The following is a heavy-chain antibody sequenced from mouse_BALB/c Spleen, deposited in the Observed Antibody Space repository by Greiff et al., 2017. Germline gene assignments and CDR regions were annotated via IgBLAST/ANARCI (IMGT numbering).Heavy chain of an antibody. CDR1: GYTFTSYY. J-gene: IGHJ2*01. Sequence: QVQLQQSGPELVKPGASVRISCKASGYTFTSYYIHWVKQRPGQGLEWIGWIYPGNVNTKYNEKFKGKATLTADKSSSTAYMQLSSLTSEDSAVYFCALHRYDPLDYWGQGTTLTVSS. CDR2: IYPGNVNT. D-gene: IGHD2-14*01. CDR3: ALHRYDPLDY. V-gene: IGHV1S56*01.